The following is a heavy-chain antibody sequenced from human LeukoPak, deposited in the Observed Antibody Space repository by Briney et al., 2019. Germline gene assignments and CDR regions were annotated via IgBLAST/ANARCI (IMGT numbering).Heavy chain of an antibody. CDR2: VIPIFGTA. CDR3: ARATMVRGVIMKYFDY. CDR1: GGTFSCYA. D-gene: IGHD3-10*01. V-gene: IGHV1-69*05. Sequence: GSSVKVSCKASGGTFSCYAIRWVRQAPGQGLEWMGGVIPIFGTANYAQKFPGRVTITTDESTSTAYLELSSLRSEDTAVYYCARATMVRGVIMKYFDYWGQGTLVTVSS. J-gene: IGHJ4*02.